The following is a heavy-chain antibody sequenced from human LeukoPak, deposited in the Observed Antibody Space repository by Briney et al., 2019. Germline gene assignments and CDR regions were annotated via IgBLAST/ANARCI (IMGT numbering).Heavy chain of an antibody. CDR2: ISSSSSTI. Sequence: GGSLRLSCAASGFTFSSYSMNWVRQAPGKGLEWVSYISSSSSTIYYADSVKGRFTISRDSAKNPLYLQMNSLRAEDTAVYYCARDVSGWYGDYFDYWGQGTLVTVSS. CDR3: ARDVSGWYGDYFDY. D-gene: IGHD6-19*01. J-gene: IGHJ4*02. V-gene: IGHV3-48*04. CDR1: GFTFSSYS.